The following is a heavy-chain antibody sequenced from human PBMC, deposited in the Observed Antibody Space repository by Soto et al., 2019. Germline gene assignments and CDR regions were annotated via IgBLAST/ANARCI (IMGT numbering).Heavy chain of an antibody. J-gene: IGHJ4*02. Sequence: QVQLVESGGGVVQSGRSLRLSCAASGFTFSSYGMHWVRQAPGKGLEWVAVISYDGSNKYYADSVKGRFTISRDNSKNTLYLQMNSLRAEDTAVYYCAKVRDGSLDYWGQGTLVTVSS. CDR2: ISYDGSNK. D-gene: IGHD5-12*01. CDR1: GFTFSSYG. CDR3: AKVRDGSLDY. V-gene: IGHV3-30*18.